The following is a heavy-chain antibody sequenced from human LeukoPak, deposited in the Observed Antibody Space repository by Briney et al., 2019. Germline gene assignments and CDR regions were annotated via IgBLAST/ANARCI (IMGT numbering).Heavy chain of an antibody. CDR1: GYSFTSYW. J-gene: IGHJ4*02. CDR3: ARISVWGSYRYTEPYFDY. D-gene: IGHD3-16*02. Sequence: GESLKISCKGSGYSFTSYWIGWVRQMLGKGLEWMGIIYPGDSDTRYSPSFQGQVTISADKSISTAYLQWSSLKASDTAMYYCARISVWGSYRYTEPYFDYWGQGTLVTVSS. V-gene: IGHV5-51*01. CDR2: IYPGDSDT.